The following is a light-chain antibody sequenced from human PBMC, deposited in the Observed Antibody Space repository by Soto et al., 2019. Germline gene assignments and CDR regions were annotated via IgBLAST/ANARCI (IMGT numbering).Light chain of an antibody. CDR1: QDIATW. CDR3: QQTNSILPPT. Sequence: DIQMTQSPSSVSASVGDRVTITCRASQDIATWLAWYQQKPGKAPKLLIHGASSLQRGVPSRFSGSGSGTHFTLTINSLQPEDFATYFCQQTNSILPPTFGGGTKVDIK. CDR2: GAS. J-gene: IGKJ4*01. V-gene: IGKV1-12*01.